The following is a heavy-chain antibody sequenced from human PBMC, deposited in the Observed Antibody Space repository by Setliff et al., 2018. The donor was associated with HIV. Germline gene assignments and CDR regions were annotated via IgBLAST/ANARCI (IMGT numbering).Heavy chain of an antibody. CDR2: IYYDGRT. CDR1: GGSIRTGAYY. J-gene: IGHJ5*01. D-gene: IGHD3-16*01. CDR3: ARGGAVSADFDS. V-gene: IGHV4-39*07. Sequence: PSETLSLTCTVSGGSIRTGAYYWGWIRQLPGKGLEWIGSIYYDGRTFYKPSLKSRLTISFDTSTNKFSLSLNSVTAADTAVYFCARGGAVSADFDSWGQGTLVTVSS.